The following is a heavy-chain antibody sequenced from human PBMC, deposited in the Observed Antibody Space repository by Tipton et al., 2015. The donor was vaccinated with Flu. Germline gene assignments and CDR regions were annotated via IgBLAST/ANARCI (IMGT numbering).Heavy chain of an antibody. Sequence: SLRLSYAASGFTFSSYSMNWVRQAPGKGLEWVSSISSSSNYIHYADSVKGRFTISRDNAKNSLYLQMNSLRAEDTAVYYCAREPRDAIVAVIRNNDAFDIWGQGTMVTVSS. D-gene: IGHD3-22*01. CDR1: GFTFSSYS. J-gene: IGHJ3*02. V-gene: IGHV3-21*01. CDR3: AREPRDAIVAVIRNNDAFDI. CDR2: ISSSSNYI.